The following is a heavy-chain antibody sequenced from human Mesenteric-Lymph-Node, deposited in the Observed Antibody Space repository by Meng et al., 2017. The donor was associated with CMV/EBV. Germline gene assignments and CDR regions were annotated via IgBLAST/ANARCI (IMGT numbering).Heavy chain of an antibody. CDR3: TTVRYNWDYGDAFDI. V-gene: IGHV3-21*03. D-gene: IGHD1-7*01. CDR2: ISSSSSYI. J-gene: IGHJ3*02. CDR1: GFTFSSYS. Sequence: GGSLRLSCAASGFTFSSYSMNWVRQAPGKGLEWVSSISSSSSYIYYADSVKGRFTISRDNAKNSLYLQMNSLKTEDTAMYYCTTVRYNWDYGDAFDIWVQGTVVTVSS.